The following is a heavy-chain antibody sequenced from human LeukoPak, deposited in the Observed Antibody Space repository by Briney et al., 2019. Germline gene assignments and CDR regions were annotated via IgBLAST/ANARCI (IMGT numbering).Heavy chain of an antibody. V-gene: IGHV3-9*01. CDR1: GFTVDEHA. CDR2: IRWNSGSI. CDR3: AKDLSRAGYYDSSNILGYFDY. J-gene: IGHJ4*02. Sequence: GGSQRLSCAPAGFTVDEHAMQWVRHAPGKCLEWLSGIRWNSGSIGYADSVKGRFNISRDNGKNSLYLQMNSLRAEDTALYYCAKDLSRAGYYDSSNILGYFDYWGQGTLVSVSS. D-gene: IGHD3-22*01.